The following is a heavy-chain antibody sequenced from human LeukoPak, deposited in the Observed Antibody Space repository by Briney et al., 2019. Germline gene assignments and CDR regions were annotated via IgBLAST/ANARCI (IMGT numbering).Heavy chain of an antibody. D-gene: IGHD3-22*01. V-gene: IGHV3-7*01. CDR1: GFTFSSYS. CDR3: ARAKAETSGSIDY. CDR2: IKQYGSEK. J-gene: IGHJ4*02. Sequence: TGGSLRLSCAASGFTFSSYSMNWVRQAPGKGLEWVANIKQYGSEKYYVDSVKGRFTISRDNTKNSLYVQMNSLRAEDTAVYYCARAKAETSGSIDYWGQGALVTVSS.